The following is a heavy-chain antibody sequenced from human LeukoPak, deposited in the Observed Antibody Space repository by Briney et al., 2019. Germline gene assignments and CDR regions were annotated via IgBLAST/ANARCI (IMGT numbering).Heavy chain of an antibody. CDR3: ARVEAGYCSGGSCSAGDY. J-gene: IGHJ4*02. Sequence: PGRSLRLSCAASGFIFRNFAMNWVRQAPGKGLDWGAVISYDGSDTYYADSVKGRFTISRDNSKNTFYLQMNSLRAEDTAVYYCARVEAGYCSGGSCSAGDYWGQGTLVTVSS. D-gene: IGHD2-15*01. CDR2: ISYDGSDT. V-gene: IGHV3-30*04. CDR1: GFIFRNFA.